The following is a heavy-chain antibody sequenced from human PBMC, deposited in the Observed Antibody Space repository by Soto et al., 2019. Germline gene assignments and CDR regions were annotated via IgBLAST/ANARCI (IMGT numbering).Heavy chain of an antibody. V-gene: IGHV3-33*01. D-gene: IGHD3-22*01. CDR2: IWNDGSNE. CDR3: ARDKTDSGAYSDS. J-gene: IGHJ4*02. CDR1: GFNFSSYG. Sequence: GGSLRLSCEASGFNFSSYGIHWVRQAPGKGLEWVAIIWNDGSNEYYADSVKGRFTISRDNSKNTVYLQVSKLRAEDTAVYFCARDKTDSGAYSDSWGQGPLVTVYS.